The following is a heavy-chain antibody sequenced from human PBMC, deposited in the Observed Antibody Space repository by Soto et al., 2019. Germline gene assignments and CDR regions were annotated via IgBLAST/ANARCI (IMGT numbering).Heavy chain of an antibody. CDR3: ARDGSSGWYGYYFDY. D-gene: IGHD6-19*01. V-gene: IGHV3-21*03. Sequence: EVQLVESGGGLVKPGGSLRLSCAASGFTFSSYSMNWVRQAPGKGLEWVSSISSSSSYIYYADSVKGRFTISRDNDKNALYLQMHILRAEETAVYYCARDGSSGWYGYYFDYWGQGTLVTVSS. J-gene: IGHJ4*02. CDR2: ISSSSSYI. CDR1: GFTFSSYS.